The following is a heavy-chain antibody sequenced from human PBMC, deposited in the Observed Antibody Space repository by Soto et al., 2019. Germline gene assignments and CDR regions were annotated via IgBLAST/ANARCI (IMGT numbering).Heavy chain of an antibody. J-gene: IGHJ3*01. CDR3: VRDRRIYYSDPHDEFVASDYEV. Sequence: IQSEAEVKKPGSSVRVSCTASGGIFGSHGFSWVRQAPGQRLEWVGGFIPIFRTLTYTEKFQARVRIAADESTNTVYLDLSSLTSEDTAVYYCVRDRRIYYSDPHDEFVASDYEVWGQGTMVSVSS. CDR2: FIPIFRTL. D-gene: IGHD3-22*01. V-gene: IGHV1-69*01. CDR1: GGIFGSHG.